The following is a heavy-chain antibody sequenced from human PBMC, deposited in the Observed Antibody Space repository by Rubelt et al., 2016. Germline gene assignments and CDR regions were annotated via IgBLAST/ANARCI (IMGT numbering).Heavy chain of an antibody. Sequence: VQLVESGGGVVQPGRSLRLSCAASGFAFSSFYMQWVRLIPGKGLVWVSRINSDGTNTNYADSVKGRFTISRDNARNTLSLQMDSLRVEDTAVYYCARVPHCSNSGCYSYFDPWGQGTLVTVSS. D-gene: IGHD2-8*01. V-gene: IGHV3-74*02. CDR1: GFAFSSFY. CDR2: INSDGTNT. J-gene: IGHJ5*02. CDR3: ARVPHCSNSGCYSYFDP.